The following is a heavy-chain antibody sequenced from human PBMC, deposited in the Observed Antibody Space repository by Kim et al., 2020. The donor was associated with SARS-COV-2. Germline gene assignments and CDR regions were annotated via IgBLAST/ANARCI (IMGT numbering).Heavy chain of an antibody. CDR3: ARQSIGVAGSGDFDY. J-gene: IGHJ4*02. CDR2: ISPNSGYT. CDR1: GYMFSDFY. V-gene: IGHV1-2*02. Sequence: ASVKVSCKTSGYMFSDFYVHWVRQAPGQGLEWMGWISPNSGYTNYAQKFQGRVTMTRDTSISTVYMDLTRLKSDDAAVYYCARQSIGVAGSGDFDYWGQGTLVTVSS. D-gene: IGHD6-19*01.